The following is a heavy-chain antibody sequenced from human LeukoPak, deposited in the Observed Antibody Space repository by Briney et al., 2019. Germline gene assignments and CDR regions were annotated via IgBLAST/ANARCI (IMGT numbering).Heavy chain of an antibody. V-gene: IGHV3-21*01. Sequence: GSLRLSCAASGFTFSSYSMNWVRQAPGKGLEWVSSISSSSSYIYYADSVKGRFTISRDNAKNSLYLQMNSLRAEDTAVYYCARDGTLGASGAFDIWGQGTMVTVSS. J-gene: IGHJ3*02. D-gene: IGHD3-10*01. CDR2: ISSSSSYI. CDR3: ARDGTLGASGAFDI. CDR1: GFTFSSYS.